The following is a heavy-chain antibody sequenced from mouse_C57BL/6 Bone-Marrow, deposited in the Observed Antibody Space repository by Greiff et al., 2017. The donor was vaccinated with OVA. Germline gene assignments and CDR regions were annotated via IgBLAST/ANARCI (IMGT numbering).Heavy chain of an antibody. Sequence: EVKLVESGGGLVKPGGSLKLSCAASGFTFSSYAMSWVRQTPEKRLEWVATISDGGSYTYYPDNVKGRFTISRDNAKNNLYLQMSQLKSEDTAMYYCARAPPYYYGSSLYYFDYWGQGTTLTVSS. D-gene: IGHD1-1*01. CDR3: ARAPPYYYGSSLYYFDY. J-gene: IGHJ2*01. V-gene: IGHV5-4*03. CDR1: GFTFSSYA. CDR2: ISDGGSYT.